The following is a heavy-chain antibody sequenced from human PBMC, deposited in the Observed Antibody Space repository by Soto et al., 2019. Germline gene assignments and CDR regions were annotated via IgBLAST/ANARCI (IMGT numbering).Heavy chain of an antibody. D-gene: IGHD6-25*01. CDR1: GFTFSDHY. Sequence: VGSLRLSCAASGFTFSDHYMDWVRQAPGKGLEWVGRTRNKANSYTTEYAASVKGRFTISRDDSKNSLYLQMNSLKTEDTAVYYCARDSGGYGFYYYMDVWGKGTTVTVSS. CDR3: ARDSGGYGFYYYMDV. CDR2: TRNKANSYTT. V-gene: IGHV3-72*01. J-gene: IGHJ6*03.